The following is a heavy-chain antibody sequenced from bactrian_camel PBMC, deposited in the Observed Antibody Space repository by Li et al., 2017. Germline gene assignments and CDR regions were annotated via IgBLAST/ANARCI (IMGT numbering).Heavy chain of an antibody. Sequence: VQLVVSGGASVRAGGSLTLSCTNSGYTYSTICMGWFRQAPGKEREGVATIYTARGRPYYADSVKGRFTISQDNAKNTVYLQMDNLEPEDTAMYYCAARFGCPVLPWSQFGWSYWGQGTQVTVS. D-gene: IGHD1*01. CDR1: GYTYSTIC. V-gene: IGHV3S40*01. J-gene: IGHJ4*01. CDR3: AARFGCPVLPWSQFGWSY. CDR2: IYTARGRP.